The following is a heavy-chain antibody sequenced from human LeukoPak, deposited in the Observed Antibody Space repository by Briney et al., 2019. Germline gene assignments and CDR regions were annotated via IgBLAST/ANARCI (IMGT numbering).Heavy chain of an antibody. CDR2: TNPNSGGT. Sequence: ASVKVSCKASGYTFTGYYMHWVRQAPGQGLEWMGWTNPNSGGTNYAQKFQGRVTMTRNTSISTAYMELSSLGSEDTAVYYCARSGRDSSSWFDYWGQGTLVTVSS. CDR1: GYTFTGYY. J-gene: IGHJ4*02. D-gene: IGHD6-13*01. V-gene: IGHV1-2*02. CDR3: ARSGRDSSSWFDY.